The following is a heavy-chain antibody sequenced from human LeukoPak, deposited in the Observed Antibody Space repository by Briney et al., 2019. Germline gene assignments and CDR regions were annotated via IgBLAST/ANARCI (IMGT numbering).Heavy chain of an antibody. Sequence: GRSLRLSCEASGFTFGSHAMYWVRQAPGKGLEWVAGIFGSGGSPHYADPVKGRFTIARDNSRNTVYLQINSLRAEDTAVYYCGKTTVGYSSGQKPAWPVDYWGQGTLVTVSS. J-gene: IGHJ4*02. D-gene: IGHD5-18*01. CDR1: GFTFGSHA. CDR3: GKTTVGYSSGQKPAWPVDY. CDR2: IFGSGGSP. V-gene: IGHV3-23*01.